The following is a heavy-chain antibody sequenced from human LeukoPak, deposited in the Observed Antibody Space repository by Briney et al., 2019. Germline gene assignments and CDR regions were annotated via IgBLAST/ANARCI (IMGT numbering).Heavy chain of an antibody. J-gene: IGHJ4*02. D-gene: IGHD6-6*01. Sequence: PGGSLSLSCAASGFTFSSYAMSWVRQAPGKGLEWVSAISGSGGSTYYADSVKGRFTISRDNSKNTLYLQMNSLRAEDTAVYYCAKDIWGRYSSSSMDFDYWGQGTLVTVS. CDR1: GFTFSSYA. V-gene: IGHV3-23*01. CDR2: ISGSGGST. CDR3: AKDIWGRYSSSSMDFDY.